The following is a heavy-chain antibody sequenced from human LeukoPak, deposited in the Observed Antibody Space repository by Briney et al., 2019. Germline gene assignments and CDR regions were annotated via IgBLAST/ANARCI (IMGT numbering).Heavy chain of an antibody. Sequence: ASVKVSCKASGYTFTSYAMNWVRQAPGQGLEWMGWINTNTGNPTYAQGFTGRSVFSLDTSVSTAYLQISSLKAEDTAVYYCARVRYTAMVTGPAFDIWGQGTMVTVSS. CDR1: GYTFTSYA. CDR3: ARVRYTAMVTGPAFDI. D-gene: IGHD5-18*01. V-gene: IGHV7-4-1*02. J-gene: IGHJ3*02. CDR2: INTNTGNP.